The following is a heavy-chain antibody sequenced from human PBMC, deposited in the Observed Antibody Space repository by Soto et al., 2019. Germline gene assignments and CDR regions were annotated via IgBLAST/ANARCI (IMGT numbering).Heavy chain of an antibody. V-gene: IGHV3-21*01. D-gene: IGHD5-12*01. CDR2: ISSSASYM. CDR1: GFTFSGCD. CDR3: ARECVDTVTSITIPFDY. Sequence: PGGSLRLSWPTSGFTFSGCDMNWVRQAPGKGLEWVSFISSSASYMYYADSVKGRFTISRDNSKKSLYLQMNSLRADDTAVYYCARECVDTVTSITIPFDYWGQGALVTVSS. J-gene: IGHJ4*02.